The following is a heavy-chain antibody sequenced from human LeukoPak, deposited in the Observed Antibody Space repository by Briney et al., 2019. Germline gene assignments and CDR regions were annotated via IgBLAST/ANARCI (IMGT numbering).Heavy chain of an antibody. CDR2: ISGRGGVT. V-gene: IGHV3-23*01. CDR1: GLTFSSYA. D-gene: IGHD6-19*01. J-gene: IGHJ4*02. CDR3: AKDTVAAVAVPY. Sequence: PGGSLRLSCAASGLTFSSYAMNWVRQAPGKGLEWVSAISGRGGVTYYADSVKGRFTISRDNSKNTLYLQMNSLRAEDTAVYYCAKDTVAAVAVPYWGQGTLVTVSS.